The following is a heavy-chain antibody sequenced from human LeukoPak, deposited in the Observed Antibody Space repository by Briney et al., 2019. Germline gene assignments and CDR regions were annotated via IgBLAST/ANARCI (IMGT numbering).Heavy chain of an antibody. CDR3: ARAFEFPGYFQH. J-gene: IGHJ1*01. V-gene: IGHV3-30-3*01. CDR2: ISYDGSNK. Sequence: GGSLRLSCAASGFTFSSYAMHWVRQAPGKGLEWVAVISYDGSNKYYADSVKGRFTISRDNSKNTLYLQMNSLRAEDTAVYYCARAFEFPGYFQHWGQGTLVTVSS. D-gene: IGHD2-21*01. CDR1: GFTFSSYA.